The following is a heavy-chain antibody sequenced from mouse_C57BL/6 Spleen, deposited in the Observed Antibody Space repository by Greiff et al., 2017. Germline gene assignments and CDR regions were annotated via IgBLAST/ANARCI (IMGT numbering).Heavy chain of an antibody. J-gene: IGHJ3*01. CDR3: ARGGVTGPWFAY. CDR1: GYSITSGYY. Sequence: EVQRVESGPGLVKPSQSLSLTCSVTGYSITSGYYWNWIRQFPGNKLEWMGYISYDGSNNYNPSLKNRISITRDTSKNQFFLKLNSVTTEDTATYYCARGGVTGPWFAYWGQGTLVTVSA. D-gene: IGHD2-5*01. V-gene: IGHV3-6*01. CDR2: ISYDGSN.